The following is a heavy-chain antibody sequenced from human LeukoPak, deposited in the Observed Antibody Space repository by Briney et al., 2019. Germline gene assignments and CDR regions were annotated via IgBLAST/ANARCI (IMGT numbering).Heavy chain of an antibody. V-gene: IGHV3-7*03. J-gene: IGHJ3*02. CDR1: GFTFSSYW. Sequence: GGSLQLSCAASGFTFSSYWMSWVRQAPGKGLEGVANIKQDGSEKYYVDSVKGRLTISRDNAKNSLYLQMNSLRAEDTAVYYCARDRGRRGITMRSDAFDIWGQGTMVTVSS. CDR3: ARDRGRRGITMRSDAFDI. CDR2: IKQDGSEK. D-gene: IGHD3-22*01.